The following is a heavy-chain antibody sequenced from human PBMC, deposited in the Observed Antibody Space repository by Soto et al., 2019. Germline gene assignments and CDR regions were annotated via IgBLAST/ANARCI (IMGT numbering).Heavy chain of an antibody. CDR1: GGTFSSYA. V-gene: IGHV1-69*12. D-gene: IGHD2-21*02. CDR2: ISPIFGTA. J-gene: IGHJ4*02. Sequence: QVQLVQSGAEVKKPGSSVKVSCKASGGTFSSYAISWVRQAPGQGLEWMGGISPIFGTANYAQKFQGRVTITADAATSTAYIELSSLRSEDTAVYYCARGPDDGGNSGYFDYWGQGTLVTVSS. CDR3: ARGPDDGGNSGYFDY.